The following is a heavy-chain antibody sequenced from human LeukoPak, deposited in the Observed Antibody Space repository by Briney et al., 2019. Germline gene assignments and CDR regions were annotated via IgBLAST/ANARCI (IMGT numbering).Heavy chain of an antibody. CDR3: AKGGVKYCSGDSCDDYFDY. CDR2: IWYDGSNT. Sequence: PGRSLRLSCAASGFTFSSYGMHWVRQAPGKGLEWETVIWYDGSNTYNADSVKGRFTISRDNSKNTVYLQMNSLRAEDTAVYYCAKGGVKYCSGDSCDDYFDYWGQGTLVTVSS. CDR1: GFTFSSYG. D-gene: IGHD2-15*01. V-gene: IGHV3-33*06. J-gene: IGHJ4*02.